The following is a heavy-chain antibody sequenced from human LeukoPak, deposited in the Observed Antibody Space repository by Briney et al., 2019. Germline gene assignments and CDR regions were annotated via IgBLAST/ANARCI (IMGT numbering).Heavy chain of an antibody. Sequence: SETLSLTCTVSGGSISSYYWSWVRQPPGKGLEWIGYVYYSGSTNYNPSLKSRVTFSVDTSKSQFSLKLNSVIAADTAVYYCVRATYYSTSSPAFDIWGQGTMVTVSS. J-gene: IGHJ3*02. D-gene: IGHD6-6*01. CDR2: VYYSGST. V-gene: IGHV4-59*01. CDR1: GGSISSYY. CDR3: VRATYYSTSSPAFDI.